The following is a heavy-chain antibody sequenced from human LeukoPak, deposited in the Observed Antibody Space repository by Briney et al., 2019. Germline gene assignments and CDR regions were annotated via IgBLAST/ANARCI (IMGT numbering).Heavy chain of an antibody. D-gene: IGHD6-13*01. V-gene: IGHV4-4*07. J-gene: IGHJ4*02. CDR2: IYTSGST. CDR3: ARTLWGGSVAAAGPSYFDY. CDR1: GGSISSYY. Sequence: PSETLSLTCTVSGGSISSYYWSWIRQPAGKGLEWIGRIYTSGSTNYNPSLKSRVTMSVDTSKNQFSLKLSSVTAADTAVYYCARTLWGGSVAAAGPSYFDYWGQGTLVTVSS.